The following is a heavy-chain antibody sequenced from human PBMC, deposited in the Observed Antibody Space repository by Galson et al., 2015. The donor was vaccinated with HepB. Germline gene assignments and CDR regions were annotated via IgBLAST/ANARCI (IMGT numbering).Heavy chain of an antibody. CDR3: AHRQSWISGSYTPWSAAFDI. CDR2: TYWDDDK. CDR1: GFSLSTSGVG. V-gene: IGHV2-5*02. D-gene: IGHD1-26*01. J-gene: IGHJ3*02. Sequence: PALVKPTQTLTLTCTFSGFSLSTSGVGVGWIRQPPGKALEWLALTYWDDDKRYSPSLKSRLTITKDTSKNQVVLTMTNMDPVDTATYYCAHRQSWISGSYTPWSAAFDIWGQGTMVTVSS.